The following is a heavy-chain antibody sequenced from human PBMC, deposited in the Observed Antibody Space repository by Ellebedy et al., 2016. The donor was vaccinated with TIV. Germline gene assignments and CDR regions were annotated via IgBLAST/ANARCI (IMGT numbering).Heavy chain of an antibody. CDR2: IISISITI. CDR1: GFTFGSYS. Sequence: PGGSLRLSCAASGFTFGSYSMNWVRQAPGQGLGWVSSIISISITIYYKTSVKGRFTIPRDNAKNSLYLQMNSLRDEDTAVYYCARDLNGDFDWLLYDYYYYGMDVWGQGTTVTVSS. J-gene: IGHJ6*02. V-gene: IGHV3-48*02. D-gene: IGHD3-9*01. CDR3: ARDLNGDFDWLLYDYYYYGMDV.